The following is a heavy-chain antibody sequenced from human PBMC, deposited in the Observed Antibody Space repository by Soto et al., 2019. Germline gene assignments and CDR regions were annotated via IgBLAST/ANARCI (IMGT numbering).Heavy chain of an antibody. CDR2: ILADHKT. D-gene: IGHD2-8*01. CDR3: ARRTNGYFAY. V-gene: IGHV3-23*01. Sequence: EVQLLQSGGGLVQPGGSLTLSCAASGFTFSDDTMSWVRQAPGKVMDPISTILADHKTSYTDSVRRRFTISRDNAKNTLYLEMNSLRAEDTGVYYCARRTNGYFAYWGQGALVTVSS. CDR1: GFTFSDDT. J-gene: IGHJ4*02.